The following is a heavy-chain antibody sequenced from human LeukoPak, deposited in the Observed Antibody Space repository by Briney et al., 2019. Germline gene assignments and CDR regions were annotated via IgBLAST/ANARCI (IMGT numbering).Heavy chain of an antibody. Sequence: GGSLRLSCAASGFTFSTYRMNWVRQAPGKGLEWVSSISSGGNYIYYADSVKGRFTISRDNAKNSLYLQMNSLRAEETAVYYCARAGILVAGTNWYFDLWGRGTLVTVSS. V-gene: IGHV3-21*01. J-gene: IGHJ2*01. CDR3: ARAGILVAGTNWYFDL. CDR1: GFTFSTYR. CDR2: ISSGGNYI. D-gene: IGHD6-19*01.